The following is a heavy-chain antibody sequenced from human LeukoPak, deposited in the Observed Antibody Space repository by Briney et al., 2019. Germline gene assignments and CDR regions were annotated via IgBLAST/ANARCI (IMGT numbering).Heavy chain of an antibody. Sequence: GRSLRLSCAASGFTFSSYGMHWVRQAPGKGLEWVAVISYDGSNKYYADSVKGRFTISRDNSKNTLYLQMNSLRAEDTAVYYCAKDLGGAVASYYGMDVWGQGTTVTVSS. J-gene: IGHJ6*02. CDR1: GFTFSSYG. CDR2: ISYDGSNK. CDR3: AKDLGGAVASYYGMDV. D-gene: IGHD6-19*01. V-gene: IGHV3-30*18.